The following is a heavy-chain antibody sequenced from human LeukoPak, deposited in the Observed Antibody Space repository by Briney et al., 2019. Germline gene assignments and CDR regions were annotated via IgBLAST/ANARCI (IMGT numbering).Heavy chain of an antibody. V-gene: IGHV3-21*01. Sequence: GMSLRLSCAAAGFTFNSYGMHWVRQAPGKGLEWVSSISSSSSYTYYADSVKGRFTISRDNAKNSLYVQMNSLRAEDTAVYYCAREDYGMDVWGQGTTVTVSS. CDR2: ISSSSSYT. CDR3: AREDYGMDV. J-gene: IGHJ6*02. CDR1: GFTFNSYG.